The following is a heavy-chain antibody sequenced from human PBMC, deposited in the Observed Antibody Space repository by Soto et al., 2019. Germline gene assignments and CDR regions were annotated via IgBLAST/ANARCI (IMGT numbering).Heavy chain of an antibody. D-gene: IGHD1-7*01. CDR1: GFTFSDFY. J-gene: IGHJ4*01. Sequence: QVHLVESGGGLVKPGASLRLSCAASGFTFSDFYMNWIHQAPGQGLEWLSFINPRGETRYIADSIRGRFTFSRDNARRSLYLQMDRLRADDTAVYYCARSGTPLIEILDYWGHGTLVTVSS. V-gene: IGHV3-11*01. CDR2: INPRGETR. CDR3: ARSGTPLIEILDY.